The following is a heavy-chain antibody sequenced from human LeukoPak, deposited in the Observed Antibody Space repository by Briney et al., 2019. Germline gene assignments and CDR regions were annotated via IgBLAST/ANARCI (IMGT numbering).Heavy chain of an antibody. CDR3: ARGRTGAAALDF. V-gene: IGHV4-34*01. CDR2: STHRGNI. CDR1: GGSFNDRY. J-gene: IGHJ4*02. Sequence: SETLSLTCAVYGGSFNDRYWTYIRQPPGKGLEWIGESTHRGNINYNPSLKSRVTISVDTSKSQFSLKLTSVTAADTAVYYCARGRTGAAALDFWGPGTLVTVSS. D-gene: IGHD2-2*01.